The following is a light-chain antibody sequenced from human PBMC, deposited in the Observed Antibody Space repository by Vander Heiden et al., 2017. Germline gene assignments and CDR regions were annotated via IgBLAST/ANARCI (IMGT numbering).Light chain of an antibody. V-gene: IGKV3-11*01. J-gene: IGKJ4*01. CDR3: QQRKT. Sequence: EIVLTQSPATLSLCLGERATLSCRASQSVSNYLAWYQQKPGQAPRLLIYDAANRTTGIPARFSGSGSGTDFTLTISSLEPEDFAVYYCQQRKTFGGGTKVEIK. CDR1: QSVSNY. CDR2: DAA.